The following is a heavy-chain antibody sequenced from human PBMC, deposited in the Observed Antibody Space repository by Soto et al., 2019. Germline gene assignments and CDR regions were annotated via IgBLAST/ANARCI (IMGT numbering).Heavy chain of an antibody. CDR1: GYTFTSYD. Sequence: QVPLVQSGAEVKKPGASVKVSCKASGYTFTSYDINWVRQATGQGLEWMGWMNPNSGNTGYAQKFQGRVTMTRNTSISTAYMELSSLRSEDTAVYYCARVSGYCSSTSCYSDDAFDIWGQGTMVTVSS. V-gene: IGHV1-8*01. J-gene: IGHJ3*02. CDR3: ARVSGYCSSTSCYSDDAFDI. D-gene: IGHD2-2*02. CDR2: MNPNSGNT.